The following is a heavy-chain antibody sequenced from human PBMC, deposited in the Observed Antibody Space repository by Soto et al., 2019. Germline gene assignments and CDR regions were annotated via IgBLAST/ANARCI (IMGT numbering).Heavy chain of an antibody. CDR1: GYTFTSYA. CDR2: INAGNGNT. CDR3: ARSIVVVTALDY. D-gene: IGHD2-21*02. V-gene: IGHV1-3*05. Sequence: QVQLVQSGAEEKKPGASVKVSCKASGYTFTSYAMHWVHQATGQRLEWMGWINAGNGNTKYSQKLQGRVTITRDTSASTAYMELRRLRSEDTAVYYSARSIVVVTALDYWGQGTMVTVSS. J-gene: IGHJ4*02.